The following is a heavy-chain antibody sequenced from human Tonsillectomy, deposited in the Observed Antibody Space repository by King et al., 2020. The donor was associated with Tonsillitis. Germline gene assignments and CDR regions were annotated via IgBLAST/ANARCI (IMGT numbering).Heavy chain of an antibody. Sequence: QLQESGPGLVESSETLSLTCTVSGGSISTAYWNWIRQPPGKGLEWIGHIYYSGSTNYNPSLKSRVTISLDPSKKHFSLKLTSVTAADTAVYFCARAGYIAALDLYGLDVWGQGTTVTVSS. CDR1: GGSISTAY. CDR2: IYYSGST. V-gene: IGHV4-59*01. J-gene: IGHJ6*02. D-gene: IGHD6-13*01. CDR3: ARAGYIAALDLYGLDV.